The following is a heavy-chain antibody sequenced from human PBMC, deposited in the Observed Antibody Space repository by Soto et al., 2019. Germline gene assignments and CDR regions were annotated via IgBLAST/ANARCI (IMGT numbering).Heavy chain of an antibody. V-gene: IGHV3-15*07. CDR3: PTDSRTTLPEIRFDY. CDR2: VKSKADGGSG. Sequence: PGGSLRHSCAASGFPFNNAWINWVRQVPGKGLEWVGRVKSKADGGSGDYAAPVKGRFVVSRDDSKDIVYLQMNSLKIEDTGVYYCPTDSRTTLPEIRFDYWGHGTQVTVSS. J-gene: IGHJ4*01. CDR1: GFPFNNAW. D-gene: IGHD1-26*01.